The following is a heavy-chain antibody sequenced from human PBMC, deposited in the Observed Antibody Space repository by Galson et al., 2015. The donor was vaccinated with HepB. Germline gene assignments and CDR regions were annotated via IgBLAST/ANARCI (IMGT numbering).Heavy chain of an antibody. CDR2: INPRSGGT. D-gene: IGHD5-18*01. Sequence: SVKVSCKASGYTFTSYYMHWVRQAPGQGLEWMGIINPRSGGTSYAQKFQGRLTMTRDTSTSTVYRELNALTSEDTAVYYCARKTGVTAMGDYRGQGTLITGSS. V-gene: IGHV1-46*01. CDR3: ARKTGVTAMGDY. CDR1: GYTFTSYY. J-gene: IGHJ4*02.